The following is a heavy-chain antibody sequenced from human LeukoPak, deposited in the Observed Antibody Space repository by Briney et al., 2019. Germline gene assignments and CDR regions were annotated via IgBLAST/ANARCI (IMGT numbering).Heavy chain of an antibody. CDR3: ARDKAVTTELTQYFHH. D-gene: IGHD4-11*01. CDR2: ISGYNGYT. CDR1: GYTFTNYG. Sequence: GASVKVSCKASGYTFTNYGVSWVRQAPGQGLEWMGWISGYNGYTNYAQKFQFRVTMTTDTSTSTAYMELRSLTSDDMAVYYCARDKAVTTELTQYFHHWGQGTLVTVSS. V-gene: IGHV1-18*03. J-gene: IGHJ1*01.